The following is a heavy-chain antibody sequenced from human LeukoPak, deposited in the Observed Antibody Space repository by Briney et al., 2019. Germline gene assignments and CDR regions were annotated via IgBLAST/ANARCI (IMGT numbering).Heavy chain of an antibody. CDR3: ARPPSRGYSSSFEY. CDR2: IYPDESNI. D-gene: IGHD2-2*03. V-gene: IGHV5-51*01. CDR1: GYSFPTYW. Sequence: GESLRIPCKGSGYSFPTYWIAWVRQMPGKGLEWMGIIYPDESNIRYSPSFQGQVTISADKSISTAYLQWSSLKASDTAMYYCARPPSRGYSSSFEYWGQGTLVTVSS. J-gene: IGHJ4*02.